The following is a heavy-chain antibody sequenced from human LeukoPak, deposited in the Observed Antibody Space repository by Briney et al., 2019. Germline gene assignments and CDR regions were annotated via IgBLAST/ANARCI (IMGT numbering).Heavy chain of an antibody. J-gene: IGHJ5*02. CDR3: ARTVLWFPYGGVDP. D-gene: IGHD3-10*01. Sequence: KPSETLSLTCAVYGGSFSGYYWSWIRQPPGKGLEWIGEINLSGSTNYNPSLKSRVTISVDTSKNQFSLKLSSVTAADTAVYYCARTVLWFPYGGVDPWGQGTLVTVSS. CDR2: INLSGST. CDR1: GGSFSGYY. V-gene: IGHV4-34*01.